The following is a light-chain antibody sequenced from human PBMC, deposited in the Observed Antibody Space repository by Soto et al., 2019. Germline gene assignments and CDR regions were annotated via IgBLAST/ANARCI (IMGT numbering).Light chain of an antibody. V-gene: IGLV2-14*01. J-gene: IGLJ3*02. CDR3: SSKTSSTTVV. Sequence: QSALTQPASVSGSPGQSITISCTGTSSDVGYNSVSWYQQHPDKAPKLMIYDVSNRPSGVSNRFSGSKSGNTASLTISGLQAEDEADYYCSSKTSSTTVVFGGGTKVTVL. CDR1: SSDVGYNS. CDR2: DVS.